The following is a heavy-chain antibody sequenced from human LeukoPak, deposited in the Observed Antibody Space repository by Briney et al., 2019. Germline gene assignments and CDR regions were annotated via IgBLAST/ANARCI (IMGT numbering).Heavy chain of an antibody. V-gene: IGHV4-61*01. Sequence: SETLSLTCTVSGGSVSSSSYYWSWIRQPPGKGLEWIGYIYYSGSTNYNPSLKSRVIISVDTSKNQFSLKLSSVTAADTAVYYCARVDCSSTSCYRRLSFDIWGQGTMVTVSS. D-gene: IGHD2-2*02. CDR2: IYYSGST. CDR1: GGSVSSSSYY. CDR3: ARVDCSSTSCYRRLSFDI. J-gene: IGHJ3*02.